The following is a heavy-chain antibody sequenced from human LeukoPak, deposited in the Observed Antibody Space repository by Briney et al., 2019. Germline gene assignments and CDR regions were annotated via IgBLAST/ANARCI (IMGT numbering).Heavy chain of an antibody. CDR2: ISAHKGDT. CDR3: ARANIIVVAGATPVGSGFEY. CDR1: GYTFTTYG. J-gene: IGHJ4*02. D-gene: IGHD2-15*01. Sequence: ASLKVSCKTSGYTFTTYGISWLRQAPGQGLEWMGWISAHKGDTEYAQKFQGRVTMTRDTSTSTAYMELQSLTSDDTAVYYCARANIIVVAGATPVGSGFEYWGQGALITVS. V-gene: IGHV1-18*01.